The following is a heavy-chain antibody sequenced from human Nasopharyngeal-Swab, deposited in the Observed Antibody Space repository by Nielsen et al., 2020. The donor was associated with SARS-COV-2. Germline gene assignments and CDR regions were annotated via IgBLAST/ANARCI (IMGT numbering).Heavy chain of an antibody. CDR2: MTPKTGYT. CDR3: ARGGPVAFDY. CDR1: GFTFTTYD. J-gene: IGHJ4*02. Sequence: ASVKVSCKASGFTFTTYDINWVRQASGQGPEWMGWMTPKTGYTGYAQKFQGRVTMTWNTSISTAYMDLSSLTSEDTAVYYCARGGPVAFDYWGQGTLVTVSS. D-gene: IGHD6-19*01. V-gene: IGHV1-8*01.